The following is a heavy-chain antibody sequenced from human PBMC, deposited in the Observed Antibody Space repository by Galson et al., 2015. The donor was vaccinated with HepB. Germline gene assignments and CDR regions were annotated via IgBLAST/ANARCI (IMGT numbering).Heavy chain of an antibody. CDR3: ARGGRGSSPPHSYFAY. J-gene: IGHJ4*02. Sequence: CAISGDSVSSDSAAWNWIRQSPSRGLEWLGRIYYRAKWYNDYAPSVKSRITINPDTSKNQFSLQLKYVTPEDTAVYFCARGGRGSSPPHSYFAYWGRGTLVTVSS. CDR2: IYYRAKWYN. D-gene: IGHD1-26*01. V-gene: IGHV6-1*01. CDR1: GDSVSSDSAA.